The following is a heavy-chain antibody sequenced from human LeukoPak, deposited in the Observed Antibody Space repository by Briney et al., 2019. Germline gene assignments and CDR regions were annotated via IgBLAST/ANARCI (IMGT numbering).Heavy chain of an antibody. Sequence: SETLSLTCTVSGGSISSGSYYWSWIRQPAGKGLEWIGRIYTSGSTNYNPSLKSRVTISVDTSKNQFSLKLSSVTAADTAVYYCARVSRDGYNIDYWGQGTLVTVSS. CDR1: GGSISSGSYY. CDR2: IYTSGST. CDR3: ARVSRDGYNIDY. V-gene: IGHV4-61*02. J-gene: IGHJ4*02. D-gene: IGHD5-24*01.